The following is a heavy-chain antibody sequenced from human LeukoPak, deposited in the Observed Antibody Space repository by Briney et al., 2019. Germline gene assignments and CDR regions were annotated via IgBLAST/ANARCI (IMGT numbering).Heavy chain of an antibody. Sequence: GGSLRLSCAASGFAFSSYSMNWVRQAPGKGLEWVSYISSSSTIYYADSVKGRFTISRDNAKNSLYLQMNSLRAEDTAVYYCARDLGRMITFGGVPVDYWGQGTLVTVSS. CDR2: ISSSSTI. V-gene: IGHV3-48*01. CDR1: GFAFSSYS. D-gene: IGHD3-16*01. CDR3: ARDLGRMITFGGVPVDY. J-gene: IGHJ4*02.